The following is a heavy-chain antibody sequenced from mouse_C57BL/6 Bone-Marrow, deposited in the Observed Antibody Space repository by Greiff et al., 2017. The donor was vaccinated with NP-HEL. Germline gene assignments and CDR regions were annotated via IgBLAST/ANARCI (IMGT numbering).Heavy chain of an antibody. J-gene: IGHJ2*01. Sequence: VQLQQSGTELVKPGASVKLSCKASGYTFTSYWMHWVKQRPGQGLEWIGNINPSNGGTNYNEKFKSKATLTVDKSSSTAYMQLSSLTSEDSAVYYCARKGARGDGYSLFDYWGQGTTLTVSS. CDR3: ARKGARGDGYSLFDY. V-gene: IGHV1-53*01. CDR2: INPSNGGT. CDR1: GYTFTSYW. D-gene: IGHD2-3*01.